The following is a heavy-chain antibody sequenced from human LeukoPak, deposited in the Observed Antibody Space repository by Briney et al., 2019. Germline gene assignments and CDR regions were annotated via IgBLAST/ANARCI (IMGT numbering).Heavy chain of an antibody. Sequence: PSETLSLTCSVSGGSISSYYWTWIRQPPGKGLEWIGYRYYSGSTTYNPSLKSRVTISVDTSKSQFSLKLISVTAADPAIYYCARVRGDFETDWGQGTLVTVSS. V-gene: IGHV4-59*01. CDR1: GGSISSYY. CDR3: ARVRGDFETD. J-gene: IGHJ1*01. CDR2: RYYSGST. D-gene: IGHD3-16*01.